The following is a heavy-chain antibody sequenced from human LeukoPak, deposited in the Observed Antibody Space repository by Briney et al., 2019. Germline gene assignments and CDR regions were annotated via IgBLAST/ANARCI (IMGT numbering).Heavy chain of an antibody. Sequence: GGSLRLSCAASGFTFSSYGMSWVRQAPGKGLEWVSGISGSGGSTYYADSVKGRFTISRDNSKNTLYLQMNSLRAEDTAVYYCAKTRYYGSGSYYISNYYMDVWGKGTTVTISS. CDR2: ISGSGGST. V-gene: IGHV3-23*01. J-gene: IGHJ6*03. CDR1: GFTFSSYG. D-gene: IGHD3-10*01. CDR3: AKTRYYGSGSYYISNYYMDV.